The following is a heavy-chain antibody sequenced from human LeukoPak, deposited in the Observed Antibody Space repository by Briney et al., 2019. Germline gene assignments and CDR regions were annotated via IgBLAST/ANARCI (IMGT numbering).Heavy chain of an antibody. CDR2: IYPGDSDT. V-gene: IGHV5-51*01. Sequence: GESLKISCKSSGYSFTSYWIGWVRQMPGKGLEWMGIIYPGDSDTRYSPSFQGQVTISADKSISTAYLQWSSLKASDTAMYYCARPDYYDSSGYYQADAFDIWGQGTMVTVSS. CDR3: ARPDYYDSSGYYQADAFDI. D-gene: IGHD3-22*01. J-gene: IGHJ3*02. CDR1: GYSFTSYW.